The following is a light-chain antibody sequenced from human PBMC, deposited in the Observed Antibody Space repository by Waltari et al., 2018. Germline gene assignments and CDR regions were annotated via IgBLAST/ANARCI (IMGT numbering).Light chain of an antibody. CDR1: NLANNY. Sequence: SSELTQPPSLSVSPGQTASITCSGDNLANNYVSWYQQKPGQSPVLVIYQDRKGPSWIPERCCRTNSEITARLTIRGTQSMEEAYNYLQGWGSSSGLFGGGTRLTVL. CDR3: QGWGSSSGL. CDR2: QDR. V-gene: IGLV3-1*01. J-gene: IGLJ2*01.